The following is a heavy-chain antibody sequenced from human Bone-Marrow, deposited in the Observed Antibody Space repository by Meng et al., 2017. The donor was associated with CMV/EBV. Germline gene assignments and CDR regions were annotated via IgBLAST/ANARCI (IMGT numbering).Heavy chain of an antibody. CDR1: GFTFSNAW. D-gene: IGHD1-26*01. CDR3: TTDFRGSYYFDY. J-gene: IGHJ4*02. Sequence: SGFTFSNAWMSWVRQAPGKGLEWVGRIKSKTDGGTTDYAAPVKGRFTISRDDSKNTLYLQMNSLKTEDTAVYYCTTDFRGSYYFDYWGQGTLVTVSS. CDR2: IKSKTDGGTT. V-gene: IGHV3-15*01.